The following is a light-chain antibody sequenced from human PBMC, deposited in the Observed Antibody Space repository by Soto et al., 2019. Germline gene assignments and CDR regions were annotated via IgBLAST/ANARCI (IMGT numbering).Light chain of an antibody. CDR3: SSYTSSGARV. Sequence: QSALTQPASVSGSPGQSITISCTGTSSDVGGYDYVSWYQQHPGKAPKLVIFDDSNRPSGVSSRFSGSKSGNTASLTFSGLQAEDEADYYCSSYTSSGARVFGTGTKVTVL. CDR1: SSDVGGYDY. CDR2: DDS. V-gene: IGLV2-14*01. J-gene: IGLJ1*01.